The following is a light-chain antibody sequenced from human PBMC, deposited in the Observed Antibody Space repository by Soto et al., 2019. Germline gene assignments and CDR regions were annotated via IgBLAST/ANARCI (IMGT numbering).Light chain of an antibody. CDR1: SGSVSTTSY. V-gene: IGLV8-61*01. Sequence: QTVVTQEPSFSVSPGGTVTLTCGLTSGSVSTTSYPSWYQQTPGQAPRTLSYNPNTRSSGVPDRFSASILGNKDALTIPGAHPDDESEYYCALYMGRCISVFGGGTKRTGL. J-gene: IGLJ2*01. CDR3: ALYMGRCISV. CDR2: NPN.